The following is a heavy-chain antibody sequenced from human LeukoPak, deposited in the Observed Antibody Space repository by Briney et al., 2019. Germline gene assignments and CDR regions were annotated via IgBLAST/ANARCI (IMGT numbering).Heavy chain of an antibody. Sequence: SETLSLTCAVYGGSFSGYYWSWIRQPPGKGLEWIGEINHSGSTNYSPSLKSRVTISVDTSKNQFSLKLSSVTAADTAVFYCARGKPEMVRGVITNYYYYYMDVWGKGTTVTVPS. CDR2: INHSGST. CDR3: ARGKPEMVRGVITNYYYYYMDV. J-gene: IGHJ6*03. V-gene: IGHV4-34*01. CDR1: GGSFSGYY. D-gene: IGHD3-10*01.